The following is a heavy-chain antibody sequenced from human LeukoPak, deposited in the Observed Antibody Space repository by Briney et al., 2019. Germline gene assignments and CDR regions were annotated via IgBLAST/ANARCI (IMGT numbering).Heavy chain of an antibody. D-gene: IGHD1-26*01. V-gene: IGHV4-59*08. J-gene: IGHJ4*02. CDR2: IYYSGST. CDR3: ARLSLVGATVDY. Sequence: PSETLSLTCTVSGGSISSYYWSWIRQPPGKGLEWIGYIYYSGSTNYNPSLKSRVTISVDTSKNQFSLKLSSVTAADTAVYYCARLSLVGATVDYWGQGTLVTVSS. CDR1: GGSISSYY.